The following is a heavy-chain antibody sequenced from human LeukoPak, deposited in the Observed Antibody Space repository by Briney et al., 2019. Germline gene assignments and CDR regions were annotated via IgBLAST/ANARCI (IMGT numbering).Heavy chain of an antibody. Sequence: GGSLRLSCADSGFTFSKHGMHWVRQAPGKGLEWVAVISNDGRNEYYADSVKGRFTISGHNSKKTLYLQMNSLRAEDTALYYCAKDQSGNVPGYWGQGTLVTVSS. CDR1: GFTFSKHG. CDR2: ISNDGRNE. V-gene: IGHV3-30*18. J-gene: IGHJ4*02. D-gene: IGHD3-10*02. CDR3: AKDQSGNVPGY.